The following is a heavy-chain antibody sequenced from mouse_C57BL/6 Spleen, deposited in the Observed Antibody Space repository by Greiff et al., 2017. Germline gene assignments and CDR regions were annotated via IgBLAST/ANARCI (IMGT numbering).Heavy chain of an antibody. CDR2: INPNNGGT. CDR3: ARFHDGYYDY. V-gene: IGHV1-26*01. CDR1: GYTFTDYY. Sequence: VQLQQSGPELVKPGASVKISCKASGYTFTDYYMNWVKQSHGKSLEWIGDINPNNGGTSYNQKVKGKATLTVDKPTSTAYMELRSLTSEDSAVYYCARFHDGYYDYWGQGTTLTVSS. D-gene: IGHD2-3*01. J-gene: IGHJ2*01.